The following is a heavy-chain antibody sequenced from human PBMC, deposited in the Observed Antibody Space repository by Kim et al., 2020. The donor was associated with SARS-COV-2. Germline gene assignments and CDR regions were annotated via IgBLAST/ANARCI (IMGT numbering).Heavy chain of an antibody. Sequence: GGSLRLSCAASGFTVSSNYMSWVRQAPGKGLEWVSFIYSGGSTYYADSVKGRFTISRDNSKNTLYLQMNSLRAEDTAVYYCALKTPGHCSGGSCYRYFDYWGQGTLVTVSS. CDR3: ALKTPGHCSGGSCYRYFDY. V-gene: IGHV3-66*02. CDR2: IYSGGST. D-gene: IGHD2-15*01. J-gene: IGHJ4*02. CDR1: GFTVSSNY.